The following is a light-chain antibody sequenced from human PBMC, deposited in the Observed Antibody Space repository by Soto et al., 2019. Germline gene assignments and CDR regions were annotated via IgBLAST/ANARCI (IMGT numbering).Light chain of an antibody. CDR2: DVT. CDR1: SSDVGVYIY. V-gene: IGLV2-14*01. Sequence: QSALTQPVSASGSPGQSITISCTETSSDVGVYIYVSGYQQYTSQAPKLMMYDVTSRPTGVSYRFSGSKSGNTASLTISGLQAEDEADYYCSSYTTSSSYVFGTGTKVTVL. CDR3: SSYTTSSSYV. J-gene: IGLJ1*01.